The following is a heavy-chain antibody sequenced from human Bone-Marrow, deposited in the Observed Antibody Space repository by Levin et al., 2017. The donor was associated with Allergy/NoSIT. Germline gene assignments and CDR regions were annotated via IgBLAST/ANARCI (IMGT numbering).Heavy chain of an antibody. D-gene: IGHD6-19*01. V-gene: IGHV3-21*01. CDR1: GFTFSSYS. J-gene: IGHJ4*02. CDR3: ASGRDPGYSSGWLTDY. Sequence: GESLKISCAASGFTFSSYSMNWVRQAPGKGLEWVSSISSSSSYIYYADSVKGRFTISRDNAKNSLYLQMNSLRAEDTAVYYCASGRDPGYSSGWLTDYWGQGTLVTVSS. CDR2: ISSSSSYI.